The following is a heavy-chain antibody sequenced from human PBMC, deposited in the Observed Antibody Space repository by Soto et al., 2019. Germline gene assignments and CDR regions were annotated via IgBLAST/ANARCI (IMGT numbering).Heavy chain of an antibody. CDR3: SIYPEDDLDFDY. CDR1: GVTFTNYG. Sequence: EVRLVESGGDLVQPGGSLTLSCAVSGVTFTNYGMNWVRQAHGKGLEWVSHINSGGANIIYGDSVKGLFNISRDNDNNSLYLQMNRLIDEDTAGYYCSIYPEDDLDFDYWGHGTLVTVSS. J-gene: IGHJ4*01. V-gene: IGHV3-48*02. CDR2: INSGGANI.